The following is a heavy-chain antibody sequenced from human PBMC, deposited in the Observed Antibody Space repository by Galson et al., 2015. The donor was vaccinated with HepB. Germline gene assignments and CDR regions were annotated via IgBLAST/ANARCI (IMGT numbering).Heavy chain of an antibody. CDR2: ISWDGGST. D-gene: IGHD4-17*01. CDR1: GFTFDDYT. CDR3: AVAYGDNPFDY. V-gene: IGHV3-43*01. Sequence: SLRLSCAASGFTFDDYTMHWVRQAPGKGLEWVSLISWDGGSTYYADSVKGRFTISRDNSKNSLYLQMNSLRTEDTALYYCAVAYGDNPFDYWGQGTLVTVSS. J-gene: IGHJ4*02.